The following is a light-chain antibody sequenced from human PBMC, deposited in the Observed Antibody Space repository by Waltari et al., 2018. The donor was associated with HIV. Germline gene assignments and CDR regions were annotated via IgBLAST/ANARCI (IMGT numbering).Light chain of an antibody. CDR3: QVWDSSSDHYV. J-gene: IGLJ1*01. Sequence: SYVLPQPPSVSVAPGQTARITCGGNNIGSNSVHWYQQRPGQAPVLVVYDDSDRPSGIPERFSGSKSGNTATLTISRAEAGDEADYYCQVWDSSSDHYVFGTGTKVTV. CDR2: DDS. CDR1: NIGSNS. V-gene: IGLV3-21*02.